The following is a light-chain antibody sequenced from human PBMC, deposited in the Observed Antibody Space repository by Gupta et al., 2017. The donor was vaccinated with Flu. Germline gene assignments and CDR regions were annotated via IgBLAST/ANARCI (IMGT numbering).Light chain of an antibody. J-gene: IGKJ2*03. Sequence: PSTLSPSIGDRVTITCRASQSSSSWLAWYQQKPGRAPKLLIYKASSLQSGGPSRFSGSGSGTECTLTISSLQPDDFATYYGRQYRALYYSCGQGTKLEIK. V-gene: IGKV1-5*03. CDR3: RQYRALYYS. CDR1: QSSSSW. CDR2: KAS.